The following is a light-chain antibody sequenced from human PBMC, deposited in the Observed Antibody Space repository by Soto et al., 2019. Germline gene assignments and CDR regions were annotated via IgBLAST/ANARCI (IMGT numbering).Light chain of an antibody. CDR3: SSYAGDNTLV. J-gene: IGLJ2*01. Sequence: QSVLTQPPSASGSPGQSVTISCTGTSSDVGVENYVSWYQQHPGKAPKLLIYDVSKRPSGVPDRFSGSKSGTTASLTVSGLQAEDEANYYCSSYAGDNTLVFGGGTKVTVL. CDR1: SSDVGVENY. CDR2: DVS. V-gene: IGLV2-8*01.